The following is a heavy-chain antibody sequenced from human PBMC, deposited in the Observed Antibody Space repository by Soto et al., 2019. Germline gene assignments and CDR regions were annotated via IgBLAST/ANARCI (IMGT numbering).Heavy chain of an antibody. CDR1: GYSFTSYW. J-gene: IGHJ6*02. V-gene: IGHV5-51*01. D-gene: IGHD6-13*01. CDR3: ARRAIAAAGTFGMDV. CDR2: IYPGDSDT. Sequence: PGESLKISYKGSGYSFTSYWIGWVRQMPGKGLEWMGIIYPGDSDTRYSPSFQGQVTISADKSISTAYLQWSSLKASDTAMYYCARRAIAAAGTFGMDVWGQGTTVTVSS.